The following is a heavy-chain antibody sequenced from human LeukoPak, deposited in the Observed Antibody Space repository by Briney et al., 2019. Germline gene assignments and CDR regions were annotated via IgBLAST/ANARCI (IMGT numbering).Heavy chain of an antibody. CDR2: IYSGGST. CDR3: ARVDYGDYGFDY. J-gene: IGHJ4*02. D-gene: IGHD4-17*01. V-gene: IGHV3-66*01. Sequence: PGGSLRLSCAASGFTFSSYDMHWVRQAPGKGLEWVSVIYSGGSTYYADSVKGRFTISRDNSKNTLYLQMNSLRAEDTAVYYCARVDYGDYGFDYWGQGTLVTVSS. CDR1: GFTFSSYD.